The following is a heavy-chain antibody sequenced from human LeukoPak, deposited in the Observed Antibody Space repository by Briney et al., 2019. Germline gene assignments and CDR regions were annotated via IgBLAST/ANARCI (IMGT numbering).Heavy chain of an antibody. Sequence: PSETLSLTCTVSGGSISSYYWSWIRQPAGKGLEWIGYIYNSGSTNYNPSLKSRVTISMDTSKNQFSLRLTSVTAADTAVYYCARDLYYGGLGHWFDPWGQGTLVTVSS. CDR1: GGSISSYY. CDR2: IYNSGST. D-gene: IGHD3-10*01. J-gene: IGHJ5*02. CDR3: ARDLYYGGLGHWFDP. V-gene: IGHV4-59*01.